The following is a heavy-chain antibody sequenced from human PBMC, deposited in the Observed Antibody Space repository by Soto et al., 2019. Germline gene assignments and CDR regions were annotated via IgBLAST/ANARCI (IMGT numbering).Heavy chain of an antibody. D-gene: IGHD5-18*01. J-gene: IGHJ6*02. V-gene: IGHV1-18*01. CDR1: GYTFTSYG. CDR2: ISAYNGNT. Sequence: QVQLVQSGAEVKKPGASVKVSCKASGYTFTSYGISWVRQAPGQGLEWMGWISAYNGNTNYAQKLQGRVTMTTDTSTSKAYMELRSLRSDDTAVDYCARGALAIKDYYYGMDVWGQGTTVTVSS. CDR3: ARGALAIKDYYYGMDV.